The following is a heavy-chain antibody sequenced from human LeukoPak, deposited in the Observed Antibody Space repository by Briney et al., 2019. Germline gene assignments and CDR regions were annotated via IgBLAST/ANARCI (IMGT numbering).Heavy chain of an antibody. CDR1: GFTFRNYW. J-gene: IGHJ5*02. CDR3: ARWQPGFDL. D-gene: IGHD6-13*01. V-gene: IGHV3-7*01. CDR2: IKQDGSEK. Sequence: GGSLRLSCAASGFTFRNYWMSWVRQAPGKGLEWVANIKQDGSEKYYVDSVEGRFAISRDNAQNSVYLQMNSLRVEDTAMYYCARWQPGFDLWGQGTMVTVSS.